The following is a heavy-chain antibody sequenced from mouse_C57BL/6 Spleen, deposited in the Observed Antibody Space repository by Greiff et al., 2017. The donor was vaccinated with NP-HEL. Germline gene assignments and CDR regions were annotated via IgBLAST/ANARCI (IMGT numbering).Heavy chain of an antibody. Sequence: EVKLVESGGGLVKPGGSLKLSCAASGFTFSDYGMHWVRQAPEKGLEWVAYISSGSSTIYYADTVKGRFTISRDNAKNTLFLQMTSLRSEDTAMYYCAKNNIGYFDYWGQGTTLTVSS. CDR3: AKNNIGYFDY. V-gene: IGHV5-17*01. CDR2: ISSGSSTI. CDR1: GFTFSDYG. D-gene: IGHD1-3*01. J-gene: IGHJ2*01.